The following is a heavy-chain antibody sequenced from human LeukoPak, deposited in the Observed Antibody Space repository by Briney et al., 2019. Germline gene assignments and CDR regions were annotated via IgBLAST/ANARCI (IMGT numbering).Heavy chain of an antibody. CDR1: GFILSSYA. CDR2: INGSGGST. Sequence: GGPLRLFCAASGFILSSYAMSWLRQAPGKGLEWVSAINGSGGSTYYADSVKGRFTISRENSKKTVYLQMNSLRGEDTGVYYCAKGPGVGAPTGGYWGQGTLVTVSP. CDR3: AKGPGVGAPTGGY. V-gene: IGHV3-23*01. D-gene: IGHD1-26*01. J-gene: IGHJ4*02.